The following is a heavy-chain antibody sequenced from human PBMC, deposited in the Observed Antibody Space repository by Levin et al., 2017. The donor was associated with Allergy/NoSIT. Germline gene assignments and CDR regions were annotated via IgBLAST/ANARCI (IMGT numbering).Heavy chain of an antibody. CDR1: GFTFSSYA. Sequence: GGSLRLSCVASGFTFSSYAMTWVRQAPGKGLEWVSSISGSGTNTYYAESVKGRSTISRDNSKDTLYLQMNSLRAEDTAVYYCAATISNHIYGMDVWGRGTTVTVSS. D-gene: IGHD5-24*01. CDR2: ISGSGTNT. V-gene: IGHV3-23*01. J-gene: IGHJ6*02. CDR3: AATISNHIYGMDV.